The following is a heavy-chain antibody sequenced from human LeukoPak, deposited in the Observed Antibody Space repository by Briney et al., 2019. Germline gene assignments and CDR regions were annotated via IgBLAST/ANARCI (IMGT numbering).Heavy chain of an antibody. J-gene: IGHJ4*02. CDR2: ISGSGGST. CDR1: GFTFTSYA. Sequence: GGSLRLSCTGSGFTFTSYAMSWVRQAPGKGLEWVSAISGSGGSTYYADSVKGRFTISRDNSKNTLYLQMNSLRAEDTAVYYCAKSFLAVAGTREVFFDYWGQGTLVTVSS. D-gene: IGHD6-19*01. V-gene: IGHV3-23*01. CDR3: AKSFLAVAGTREVFFDY.